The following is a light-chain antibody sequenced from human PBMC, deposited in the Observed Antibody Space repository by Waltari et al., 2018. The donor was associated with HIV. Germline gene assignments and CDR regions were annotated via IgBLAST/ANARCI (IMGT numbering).Light chain of an antibody. Sequence: ISMTQSPSSLSASARDRVTITCQASQSISRNLNWYQQKLGKAPNLLIYAASSLQSGVSARFSGSGSGTDFTLTISSLQPEDFATYYCQQSYSAPYTFGQGTKLEIK. CDR3: QQSYSAPYT. V-gene: IGKV1-39*01. J-gene: IGKJ2*01. CDR1: QSISRN. CDR2: AAS.